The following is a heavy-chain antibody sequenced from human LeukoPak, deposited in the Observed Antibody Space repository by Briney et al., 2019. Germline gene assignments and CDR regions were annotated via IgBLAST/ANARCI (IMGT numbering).Heavy chain of an antibody. D-gene: IGHD6-13*01. CDR1: GFTVSSNY. V-gene: IGHV3-53*01. CDR2: IYSGGST. CDR3: AMRGNTWYDC. Sequence: PGGSLILCCAASGFTVSSNYMSWVRQAPGKGLEWVSVIYSGGSTYYADSVKGRFTISRDNSKNTVDLQMNSLRVEDTAVYYCAMRGNTWYDCWGQGTLVSVSS. J-gene: IGHJ4*02.